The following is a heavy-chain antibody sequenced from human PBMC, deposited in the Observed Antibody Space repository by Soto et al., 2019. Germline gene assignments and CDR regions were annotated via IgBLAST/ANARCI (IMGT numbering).Heavy chain of an antibody. CDR2: VTGSGGST. J-gene: IGHJ4*02. D-gene: IGHD1-1*01. CDR1: GFTLNSYA. V-gene: IGHV3-23*01. Sequence: EVQLLESGGGLVQPGGSLRLSCAASGFTLNSYAMSWVRQAPGKGLEWVSIVTGSGGSTYYADSVKGRFSISRDNSKNTLYLQMNSLRAEDTAVYYCAKAPHSLYWNPPFTSAFDYWGQGTLVTASS. CDR3: AKAPHSLYWNPPFTSAFDY.